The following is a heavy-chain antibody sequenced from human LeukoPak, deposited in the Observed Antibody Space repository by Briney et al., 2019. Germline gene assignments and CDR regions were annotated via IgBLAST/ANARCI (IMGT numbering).Heavy chain of an antibody. CDR2: IKSKTDGGTT. Sequence: GGSLRLSCAASGFTFSNAWMSWVRQAPGKGLEWVGRIKSKTDGGTTDYAAPVKGRFTISRDDSKNTLYLQMNSLKTEDTAVYYCTTVLANYYDSSGYYYVDYWGQGTLVTVSS. CDR3: TTVLANYYDSSGYYYVDY. J-gene: IGHJ4*02. CDR1: GFTFSNAW. D-gene: IGHD3-22*01. V-gene: IGHV3-15*01.